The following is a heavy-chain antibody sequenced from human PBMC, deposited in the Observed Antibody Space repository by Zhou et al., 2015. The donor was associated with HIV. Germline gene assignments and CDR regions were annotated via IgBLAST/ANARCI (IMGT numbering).Heavy chain of an antibody. CDR1: GGTFSSYA. D-gene: IGHD3-22*01. J-gene: IGHJ1*01. V-gene: IGHV1-18*01. CDR2: ISAYNGNT. CDR3: AREYYYDSELLQH. Sequence: QVQLVQSGAEVKKPGSSVKVSCKASGGTFSSYAISWVRQAPGQGLEWMGWISAYNGNTNYAQKLQGRVTMTTDTSTSTAYMELRSLRSDDTAVYYCAREYYYDSELLQHWARAPWSPSPQ.